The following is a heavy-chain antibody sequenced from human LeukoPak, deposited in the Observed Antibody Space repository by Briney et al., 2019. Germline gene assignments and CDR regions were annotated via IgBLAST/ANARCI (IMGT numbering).Heavy chain of an antibody. CDR1: GFTFSDYY. D-gene: IGHD4-23*01. CDR2: ISSSGSTI. J-gene: IGHJ5*02. Sequence: GGSLRLSCAASGFTFSDYYMSWIRQAPGKGLEWVSYISSSGSTIYYADSVKGRFTISRDNAKNSLHLQMNSLRADDTAVYYSARGDYGGNGNWFDPWGQGTLVTVAS. CDR3: ARGDYGGNGNWFDP. V-gene: IGHV3-11*01.